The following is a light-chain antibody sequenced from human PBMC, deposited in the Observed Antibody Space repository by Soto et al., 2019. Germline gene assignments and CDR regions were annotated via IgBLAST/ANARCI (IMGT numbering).Light chain of an antibody. Sequence: QSALTQPASVSGSPGQSITISCTGTSSDIGNYNLVSWYQHHPGKAPKLMIYEGSKRPSGVSNRFSGSKSGNTASLTISGLQAEDEADYYCCSYAGNRIVVFGGGTKVTVL. J-gene: IGLJ2*01. V-gene: IGLV2-23*01. CDR3: CSYAGNRIVV. CDR1: SSDIGNYNL. CDR2: EGS.